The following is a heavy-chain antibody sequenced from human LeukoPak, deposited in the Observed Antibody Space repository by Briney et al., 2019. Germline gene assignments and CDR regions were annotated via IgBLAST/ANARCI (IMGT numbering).Heavy chain of an antibody. CDR3: AKDMAAYYYASGNIDY. CDR2: ISWDGGST. CDR1: GFTFDDYA. D-gene: IGHD3-10*01. V-gene: IGHV3-43D*03. J-gene: IGHJ4*02. Sequence: PGGSLRLSCAASGFTFDDYAMHWVRQAPGKGLEWVSLISWDGGSTYYADSVKGRFTISRDNSKNSLYLQMNSLRAEGTALYYCAKDMAAYYYASGNIDYWGQGTLVTVSS.